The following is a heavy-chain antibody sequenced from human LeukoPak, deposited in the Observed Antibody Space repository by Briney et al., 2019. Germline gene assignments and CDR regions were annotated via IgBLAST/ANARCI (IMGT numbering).Heavy chain of an antibody. Sequence: SETLSLTCAVYGGSFSGYYWSWIRQPPGKGLEWIGEINHSGSTNYNPSLKSRVTISVDTSKNQFSLKLSSVTAADTAVYYCAKDPIAAAGSYYYYYMDVWGKGTTVTISS. V-gene: IGHV4-34*01. CDR2: INHSGST. CDR1: GGSFSGYY. D-gene: IGHD6-13*01. CDR3: AKDPIAAAGSYYYYYMDV. J-gene: IGHJ6*03.